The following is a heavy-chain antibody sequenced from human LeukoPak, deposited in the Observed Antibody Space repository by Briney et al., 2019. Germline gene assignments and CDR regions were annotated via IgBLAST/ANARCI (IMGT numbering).Heavy chain of an antibody. D-gene: IGHD2-15*01. CDR2: IRYDGSNK. J-gene: IGHJ4*02. V-gene: IGHV3-30*02. CDR1: GFTFSSYG. CDR3: AKVRGIVVVVAAITY. Sequence: PGGSLRLSCAASGFTFSSYGMHWVRQAPGKGLEWVAFIRYDGSNKYYADSVKGRFTISRDNSKNTLYLQMNSLRAEDTAVYYCAKVRGIVVVVAAITYWGQGTLVTVSS.